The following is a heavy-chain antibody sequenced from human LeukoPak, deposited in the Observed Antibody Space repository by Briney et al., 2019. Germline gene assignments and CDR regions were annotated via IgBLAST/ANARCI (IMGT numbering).Heavy chain of an antibody. V-gene: IGHV4-59*01. J-gene: IGHJ4*02. CDR3: ARVSDWNDFDY. CDR2: IHYTGNT. Sequence: PSETLSLTCAVYGGSFSGYYWSWIRQSPGKGLEWIGYIHYTGNTNYNPSLRSRVTISISTSKNQFSLKLTSVTAADTAVYHCARVSDWNDFDYWGQGSLVTVSS. D-gene: IGHD1-1*01. CDR1: GGSFSGYY.